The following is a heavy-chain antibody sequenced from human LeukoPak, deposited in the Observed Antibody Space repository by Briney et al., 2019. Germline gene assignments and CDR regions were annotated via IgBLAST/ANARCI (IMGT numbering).Heavy chain of an antibody. CDR3: ARRPSGYTLAWFAP. D-gene: IGHD3-3*01. J-gene: IGHJ5*02. CDR2: IKQDGSEK. CDR1: GFTFSSYW. V-gene: IGHV3-7*02. Sequence: GGSLRLSCAASGFTFSSYWMSWVRQAPGKGREGVANIKQDGSEKYLVDSVKGRFTISRDNTKNSMYLQMSSLRAEDTAVYYCARRPSGYTLAWFAPWGQGTLVTVS.